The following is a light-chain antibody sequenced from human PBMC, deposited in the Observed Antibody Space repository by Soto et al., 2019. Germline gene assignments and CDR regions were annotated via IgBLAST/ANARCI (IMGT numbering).Light chain of an antibody. J-gene: IGKJ2*01. CDR3: QQYNTFSFT. CDR2: RAF. Sequence: DIQMTQSPSTLSASIGDRVTITCRASRTISDWLARYQQRPGKAPKLLIYRAFRLESGVPRRFSGSASGTEFTLTISGLQPDDFATYYCQQYNTFSFTFGQGTRLEIK. V-gene: IGKV1-5*03. CDR1: RTISDW.